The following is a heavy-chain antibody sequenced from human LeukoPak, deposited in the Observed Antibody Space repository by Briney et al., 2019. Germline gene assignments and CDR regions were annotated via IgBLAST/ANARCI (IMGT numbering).Heavy chain of an antibody. CDR3: ARDSYDSGGYYDI. CDR2: IKHDGSEK. Sequence: PGGSLRLSCAASGFTFSSYWMSWVRQAPGKGLEWVANIKHDGSEKYYVDSVKGRFTISRDNAKNSLYLQMNSLRAEDTAVYYCARDSYDSGGYYDIWGQGTLVTVSS. D-gene: IGHD3-22*01. V-gene: IGHV3-7*03. CDR1: GFTFSSYW. J-gene: IGHJ4*02.